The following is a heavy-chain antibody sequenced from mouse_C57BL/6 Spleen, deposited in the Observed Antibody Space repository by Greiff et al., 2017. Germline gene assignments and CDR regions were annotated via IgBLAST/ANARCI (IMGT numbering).Heavy chain of an antibody. CDR1: GYTFTSYW. D-gene: IGHD1-1*01. J-gene: IGHJ2*01. V-gene: IGHV1-64*01. CDR3: AREYYGSNYFDY. Sequence: QVQLQQPGAELVKPGASVKLSCKASGYTFTSYWMHRVKQRPGQGLEWIGMIHPNSGSTNYNEKFKSKATLTVDKSSSTAYMQLSSLTSEDSAVYYCAREYYGSNYFDYWGQGTTLTVSS. CDR2: IHPNSGST.